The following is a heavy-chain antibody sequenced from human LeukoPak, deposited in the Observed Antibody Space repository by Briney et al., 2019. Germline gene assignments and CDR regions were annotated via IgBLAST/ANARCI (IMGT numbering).Heavy chain of an antibody. CDR2: VNESGGT. J-gene: IGHJ5*02. Sequence: SETLSLTCAVYIDSFSNYHWNWIRQTPAKGMEWIGEVNESGGTNISPSLRSRVILSVDTSKNQFSLKLISATVADTAIYYCARGQGATVPQVGKNWFDPWGQGTRVTVSS. CDR3: ARGQGATVPQVGKNWFDP. CDR1: IDSFSNYH. V-gene: IGHV4-34*01. D-gene: IGHD1-26*01.